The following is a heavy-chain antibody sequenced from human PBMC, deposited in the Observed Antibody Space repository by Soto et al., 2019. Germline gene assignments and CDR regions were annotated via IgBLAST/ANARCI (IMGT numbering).Heavy chain of an antibody. D-gene: IGHD3-22*01. CDR2: IFYTGST. CDR1: GGSISSSS. CDR3: AREYSLAVVAPGY. Sequence: SETLSLTCTVSGGSISSSSWNWIRQAPGKRLEWIGCIFYTGSTNFNPSLESRVAMSLDTSKNQFSLRLSSVTAADTAVYYCAREYSLAVVAPGYWGQGILVTVSS. V-gene: IGHV4-59*12. J-gene: IGHJ4*02.